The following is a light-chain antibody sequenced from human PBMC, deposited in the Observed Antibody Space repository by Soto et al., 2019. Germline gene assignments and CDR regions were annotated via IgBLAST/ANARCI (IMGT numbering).Light chain of an antibody. Sequence: EIVSTQSPGTLSLSPGERATLSCRASQSVSSSYLAWYQQKPGQAPRLLIYGASSRATGIPDRFSGSGSGTDFTFTIPRLEPEDLAVYCFQQYGNSPSWYTFGHGTQLEIK. V-gene: IGKV3-20*01. J-gene: IGKJ2*01. CDR2: GAS. CDR3: QQYGNSPSWYT. CDR1: QSVSSSY.